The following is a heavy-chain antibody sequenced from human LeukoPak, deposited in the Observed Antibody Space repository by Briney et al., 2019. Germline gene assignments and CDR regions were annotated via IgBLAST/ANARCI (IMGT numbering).Heavy chain of an antibody. Sequence: GASVKVSCKASGYTFTGYYMHWVRQAPGQGLEWMGWINPNSGDTNYAQKFQGRVTMTRYTSMSTAYIELSRLRSDDTAVYYCARGAFPTFLYFDYWGQGTLVTVSS. CDR3: ARGAFPTFLYFDY. CDR1: GYTFTGYY. D-gene: IGHD2/OR15-2a*01. V-gene: IGHV1-2*02. CDR2: INPNSGDT. J-gene: IGHJ4*02.